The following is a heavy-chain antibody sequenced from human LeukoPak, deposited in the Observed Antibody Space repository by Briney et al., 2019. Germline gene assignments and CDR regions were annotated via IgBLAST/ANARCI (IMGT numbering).Heavy chain of an antibody. J-gene: IGHJ4*02. D-gene: IGHD4-11*01. CDR3: ARSSRNPTVTKIDY. CDR2: IIPIFGTA. V-gene: IGHV1-69*13. CDR1: GGTFSSYA. Sequence: ASVKVSCKASGGTFSSYAISWVRQAPGQGLEWMGGIIPIFGTANYAQKFQGRVTITADESTSTAYMELSSLRSEDTAVYYCARSSRNPTVTKIDYWGQGTLVTVSS.